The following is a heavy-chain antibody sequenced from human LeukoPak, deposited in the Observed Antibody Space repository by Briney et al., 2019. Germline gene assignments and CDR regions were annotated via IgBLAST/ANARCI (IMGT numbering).Heavy chain of an antibody. CDR3: ARGPWFGELGYYYYYMDV. CDR2: INHSGST. V-gene: IGHV4-34*01. Sequence: PSETLSLTCAVYGGSFSGYYWSWIRQPPGKGLEWIGEINHSGSTNYNPSLKSRVTISVDTSKNQFSLKLSSVTAADTAVYYCARGPWFGELGYYYYYMDVWGKGTTVTVSS. J-gene: IGHJ6*03. CDR1: GGSFSGYY. D-gene: IGHD3-10*01.